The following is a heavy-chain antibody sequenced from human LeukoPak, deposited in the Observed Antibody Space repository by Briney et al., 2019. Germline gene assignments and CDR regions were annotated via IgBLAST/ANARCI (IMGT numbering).Heavy chain of an antibody. CDR3: AREGYYGSGSPPSLYFDY. CDR1: GFTFSSYG. Sequence: GGSLRLSCAASGFTFSSYGMHWVRQAPGKGLEWVAVTSSDLNVKLYADSVKGRFTISRDNSRSTPYLQMNSLRPEDTAIYYCAREGYYGSGSPPSLYFDYWGQGTLVTVSS. V-gene: IGHV3-30*03. CDR2: TSSDLNVK. J-gene: IGHJ4*02. D-gene: IGHD3-10*01.